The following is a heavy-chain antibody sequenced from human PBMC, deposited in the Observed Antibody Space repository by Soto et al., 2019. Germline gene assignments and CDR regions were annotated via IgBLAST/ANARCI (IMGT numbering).Heavy chain of an antibody. CDR1: GYTFTSYY. D-gene: IGHD6-6*01. J-gene: IGHJ4*02. Sequence: ASVKVSCKASGYTFTSYYMHWVRQAPGQGLEWMGIINPSGGSTSYAQKFQGRVTMTRDKSTSTAYMELSSLRSEDTAVYYCARVPQSIAAPDDYWGQGTLVTVSS. CDR3: ARVPQSIAAPDDY. V-gene: IGHV1-46*01. CDR2: INPSGGST.